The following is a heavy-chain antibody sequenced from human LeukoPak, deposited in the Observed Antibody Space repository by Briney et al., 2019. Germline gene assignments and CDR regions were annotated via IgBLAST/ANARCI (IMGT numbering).Heavy chain of an antibody. J-gene: IGHJ5*02. D-gene: IGHD3-10*01. CDR1: GFTFSSYS. Sequence: PGGSLRLSCAASGFTFSSYSMNWVRQAPGKGLEWVSSISSSSSYIYYAASLKGRFTISRDNAQNSRYLQMNSLRAEDTAVYYCARDLYHGSGSYYDWFDPWGQGTLVTVSS. CDR2: ISSSSSYI. V-gene: IGHV3-21*01. CDR3: ARDLYHGSGSYYDWFDP.